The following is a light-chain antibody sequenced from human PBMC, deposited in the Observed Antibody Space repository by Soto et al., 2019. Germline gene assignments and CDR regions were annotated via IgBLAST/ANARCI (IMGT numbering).Light chain of an antibody. V-gene: IGKV3-20*01. CDR1: QSVISNF. CDR2: GAS. J-gene: IGKJ1*01. CDR3: QQYSSSPRT. Sequence: EIVLTQSPGTLSLSPGDRATLSCRASQSVISNFLAWYQQKPGQAPRLLIYGASNRATGIPDRFSGSGSGTDFTLTISRLEPEDFAVYYCQQYSSSPRTFGPGTKLDIK.